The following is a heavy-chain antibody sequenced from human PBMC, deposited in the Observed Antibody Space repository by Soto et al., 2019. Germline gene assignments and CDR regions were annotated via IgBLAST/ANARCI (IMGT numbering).Heavy chain of an antibody. CDR3: AKDRRGWLRPYYYYGMDV. J-gene: IGHJ6*02. D-gene: IGHD5-12*01. V-gene: IGHV3-23*01. Sequence: GGSLRLSCAASGFTFSSYAMSWVRQAPGKGLEWVSAISGSGGSTYYADSVKGRFTIPRDNSKNTLYLQMNSLRAEDTAVYYCAKDRRGWLRPYYYYGMDVWGQGTTVTVSS. CDR1: GFTFSSYA. CDR2: ISGSGGST.